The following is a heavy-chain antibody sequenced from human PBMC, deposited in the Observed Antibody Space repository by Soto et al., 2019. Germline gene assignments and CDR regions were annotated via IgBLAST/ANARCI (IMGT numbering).Heavy chain of an antibody. CDR2: VHDSWGS. CDR3: ARQGFGALHGLVDG. J-gene: IGHJ6*02. CDR1: GGSISNYY. D-gene: IGHD3-10*01. Sequence: PSETLSLTCTVSGGSISNYYWSWFRQTPGKGLEWIGYVHDSWGSNYNPSLKSRVAISLDTSKSQFSLKLTSVTATDTAVYYCARQGFGALHGLVDGWGQGTTVTFSS. V-gene: IGHV4-59*08.